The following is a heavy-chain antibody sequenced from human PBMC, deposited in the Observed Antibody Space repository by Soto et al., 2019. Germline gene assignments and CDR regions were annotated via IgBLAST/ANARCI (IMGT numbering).Heavy chain of an antibody. V-gene: IGHV1-18*01. CDR2: ISAYNGNT. D-gene: IGHD3-10*01. CDR1: GYTFTSYG. CDR3: ARDSRLLWLSDGKYYFDY. J-gene: IGHJ4*02. Sequence: QVQLVQSGAEVKKPGASVKVSCKASGYTFTSYGISWVRQAPGQGLEWMGWISAYNGNTNYAQQLQGRVTMTTDTYTSTDYMELRSLTSDDTDVYYFARDSRLLWLSDGKYYFDYWCQGTLVTLSS.